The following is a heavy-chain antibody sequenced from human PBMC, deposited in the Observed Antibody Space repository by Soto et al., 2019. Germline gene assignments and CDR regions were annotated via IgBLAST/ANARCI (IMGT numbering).Heavy chain of an antibody. V-gene: IGHV3-30-3*01. Sequence: GGSLRLSCAASGFTFSNYIMHWVRQAPGKGLEWVAIILHDGNNKYYADSVKGRFTISRDNSKNTLYLQMNSLRTEDTAVYYCARHFSVDYFDYWGQGALVTVSS. CDR3: ARHFSVDYFDY. J-gene: IGHJ4*02. CDR2: ILHDGNNK. CDR1: GFTFSNYI.